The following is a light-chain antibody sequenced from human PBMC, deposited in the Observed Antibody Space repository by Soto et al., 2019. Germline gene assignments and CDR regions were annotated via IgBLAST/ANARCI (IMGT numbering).Light chain of an antibody. CDR1: QSVSID. CDR2: GAS. CDR3: QKSTKWHLT. J-gene: IGKJ1*01. Sequence: EIVMTQSPATLSVSPGERATLSCRASQSVSIDLAWYQQTPCQAPRLLIYGASTRATGIPVRFSGSASGTEFTLTRSSLPSEDFTVYCCQKSTKWHLTFGQGTKVEIK. V-gene: IGKV3-15*01.